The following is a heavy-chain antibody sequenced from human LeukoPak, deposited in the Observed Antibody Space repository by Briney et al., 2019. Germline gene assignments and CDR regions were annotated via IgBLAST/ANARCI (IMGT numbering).Heavy chain of an antibody. J-gene: IGHJ5*01. V-gene: IGHV4-34*01. CDR1: GGSFSGYY. CDR3: ARRTKILAARPFDS. D-gene: IGHD6-13*01. Sequence: SETLSLTCVVYGGSFSGYYWTWIRQPPGKGLEWIGEIDHSGDTYYNPSLKSRVTLSVDRSQNQFSLKLTSVTAADTAVYYCARRTKILAARPFDSWGQGTLLTVSS. CDR2: IDHSGDT.